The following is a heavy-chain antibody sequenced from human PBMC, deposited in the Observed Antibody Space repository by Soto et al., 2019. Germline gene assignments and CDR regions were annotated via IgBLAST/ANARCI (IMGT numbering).Heavy chain of an antibody. Sequence: SETLSLTCTVSGGSISSYYWSWIRQPPGKGLEWIGYIYYSGSTNYNPSLKSRVTISVDSSKNQFSLKLSSVTAADTAVYYCARTEREYSGFLPHYYFDYWGQGTLVTVSS. D-gene: IGHD5-12*01. CDR1: GGSISSYY. J-gene: IGHJ4*02. CDR3: ARTEREYSGFLPHYYFDY. V-gene: IGHV4-59*01. CDR2: IYYSGST.